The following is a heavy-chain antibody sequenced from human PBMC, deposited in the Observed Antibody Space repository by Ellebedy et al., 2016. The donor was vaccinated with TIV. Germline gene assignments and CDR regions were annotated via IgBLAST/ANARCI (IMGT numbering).Heavy chain of an antibody. Sequence: GESLKISCKGSGSSFTSYWIGWVRQMPGKGLEWMGIIYPGDSDPRYSPSFQGQVTISAAKSITTAYLQWSSLKASDTAMYYCARVIFRGGTGRHAFDIWGQGTMVTVSS. CDR1: GSSFTSYW. CDR3: ARVIFRGGTGRHAFDI. J-gene: IGHJ3*02. D-gene: IGHD2-15*01. CDR2: IYPGDSDP. V-gene: IGHV5-51*01.